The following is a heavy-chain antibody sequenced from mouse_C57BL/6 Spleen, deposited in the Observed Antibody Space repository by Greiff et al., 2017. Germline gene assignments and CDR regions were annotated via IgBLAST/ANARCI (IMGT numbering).Heavy chain of an antibody. J-gene: IGHJ3*01. CDR2: INPNNGGT. CDR1: GYTFTDYY. Sequence: VQLQQSGPELVKPGASVKISCKASGYTFTDYYMNWVQQSHGKSLEWIGDINPNNGGTSYNQKFKGKATLTVDKSSSTAYMELRSLTSEDSAVYYCARDGYYVGFAYWGQGTLVTVSA. CDR3: ARDGYYVGFAY. V-gene: IGHV1-26*01. D-gene: IGHD2-3*01.